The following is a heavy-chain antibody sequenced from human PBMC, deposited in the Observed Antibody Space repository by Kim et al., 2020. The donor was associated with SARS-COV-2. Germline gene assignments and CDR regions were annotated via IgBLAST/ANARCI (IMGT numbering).Heavy chain of an antibody. CDR3: ARSFNKGVVGATSFDY. J-gene: IGHJ4*01. Sequence: GGSLRLSCATSGFNSSYYGMHWVRQAPGKGLEWVGVIWYDGSKKYYADSVKGRFTISRDNSKNTLYLHMNGLRAEDTAVYYCARSFNKGVVGATSFDYWG. D-gene: IGHD1-26*01. CDR2: IWYDGSKK. CDR1: GFNSSYYG. V-gene: IGHV3-33*01.